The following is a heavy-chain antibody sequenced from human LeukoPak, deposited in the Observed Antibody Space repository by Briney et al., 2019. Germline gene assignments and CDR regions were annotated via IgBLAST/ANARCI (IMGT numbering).Heavy chain of an antibody. J-gene: IGHJ3*02. CDR2: INHSGST. CDR3: AHGSPTGSTDAFDI. V-gene: IGHV4-39*07. Sequence: SETLSLTCTVSGGSISSSSYYWSWIRQPPGKGLEWIGEINHSGSTNYNPSLKSRVTMSVDTSKNQFSLKLSSVTAADTAVYYCAHGSPTGSTDAFDIWGQGTMVTVSS. D-gene: IGHD5/OR15-5a*01. CDR1: GGSISSSSYY.